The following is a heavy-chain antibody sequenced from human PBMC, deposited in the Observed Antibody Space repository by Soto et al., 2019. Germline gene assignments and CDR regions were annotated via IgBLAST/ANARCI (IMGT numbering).Heavy chain of an antibody. J-gene: IGHJ4*02. CDR2: ISVSDGTT. V-gene: IGHV3-23*01. CDR1: GFTFNSYA. D-gene: IGHD6-19*01. CDR3: SRGGGASGWYGFFDC. Sequence: PWGSLGVSCASSGFTFNSYAMSWIRQAPGRGLEWVSLISVSDGTTYYADSVKGRFTISTDNSKNTLYIQMNSLTAEDTALYYCSRGGGASGWYGFFDCWGQGTMVTVSS.